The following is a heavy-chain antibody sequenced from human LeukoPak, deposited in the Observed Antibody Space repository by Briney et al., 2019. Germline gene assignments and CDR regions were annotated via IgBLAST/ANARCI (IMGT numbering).Heavy chain of an antibody. CDR1: GFTFSSYS. CDR2: ISYDGNDK. CDR3: ARDGLSMNWGPYYFDY. J-gene: IGHJ4*02. D-gene: IGHD7-27*01. Sequence: GGSLRLSCAASGFTFSSYSMNWVRQAPGKGLQWAAVISYDGNDKYYADSVKGRFTISRDNSKNTLYLQMNSLRAEDTAVYYCARDGLSMNWGPYYFDYWGQGTLVTVSS. V-gene: IGHV3-30-3*01.